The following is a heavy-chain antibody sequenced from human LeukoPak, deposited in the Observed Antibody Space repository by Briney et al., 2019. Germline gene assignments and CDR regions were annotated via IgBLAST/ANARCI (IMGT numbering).Heavy chain of an antibody. D-gene: IGHD2-15*01. Sequence: SETLSLTCAVSGGSISSGGYSWSWIRQPPGKGLEWNGYIYHSGSTYYNPSLKSRVTISVDRSKNQFSLKLSSVTAADTAIYYCASILGGANWFDPWGQGALVTVSS. CDR1: GGSISSGGYS. J-gene: IGHJ5*02. CDR3: ASILGGANWFDP. CDR2: IYHSGST. V-gene: IGHV4-30-2*01.